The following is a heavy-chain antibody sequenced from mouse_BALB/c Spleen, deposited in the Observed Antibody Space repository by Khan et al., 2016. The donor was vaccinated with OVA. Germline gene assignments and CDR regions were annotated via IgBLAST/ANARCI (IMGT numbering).Heavy chain of an antibody. CDR2: ISSGSTYT. Sequence: EVELVESGGGLVNPGGSLKLSCAASGFSFSSYTMSWVRQTPEKRLEWVATISSGSTYTYYPDSVKGRFTISRDTAKNTLYLQMSSLKSEDTAMYYCTRDGNYAHWYFDVWGAGTTVTVAS. CDR1: GFSFSSYT. D-gene: IGHD2-1*01. V-gene: IGHV5-6-4*01. CDR3: TRDGNYAHWYFDV. J-gene: IGHJ1*01.